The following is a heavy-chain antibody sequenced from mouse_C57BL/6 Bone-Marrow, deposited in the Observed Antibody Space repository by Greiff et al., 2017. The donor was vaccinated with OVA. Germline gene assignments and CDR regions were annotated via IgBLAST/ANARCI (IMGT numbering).Heavy chain of an antibody. Sequence: VQLQQSGPGLVKPSQTVFLTCTVTGISITTGNYRWSWIRQFPGNKLEWIGYIYYSGTITYNPSLTSRTTITRDTPKNQFFLEMNSLTAEDTATYYCARGYSNQYYFDYWGQGTTLTVSS. CDR3: ARGYSNQYYFDY. V-gene: IGHV3-5*01. D-gene: IGHD2-5*01. J-gene: IGHJ2*01. CDR2: IYYSGTI. CDR1: GISITTGNYR.